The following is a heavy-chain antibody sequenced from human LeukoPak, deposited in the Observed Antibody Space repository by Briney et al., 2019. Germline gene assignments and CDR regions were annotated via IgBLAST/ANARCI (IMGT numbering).Heavy chain of an antibody. Sequence: SETLSLTCTVSGGSISGYYGTWIRRPPGKGGEGIGYIYYSGTTNHNPSLKSRVTISVDTPKNRISMKLNSVTAADTAMYYCARRVTRRPNCSGGSCYSDLFDYWGQGVLVTVSS. CDR2: IYYSGTT. D-gene: IGHD2-15*01. CDR1: GGSISGYY. CDR3: ARRVTRRPNCSGGSCYSDLFDY. J-gene: IGHJ4*02. V-gene: IGHV4-59*08.